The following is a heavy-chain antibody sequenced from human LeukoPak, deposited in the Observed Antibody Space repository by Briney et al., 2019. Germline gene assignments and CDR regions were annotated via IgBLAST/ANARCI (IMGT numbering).Heavy chain of an antibody. Sequence: PGRSLRLSCAASGFTFSSYAMHWVRQAPGKGLEWVAVISYDGSNKYYADSVKGRFTISRDNSKNTLYLQMNSLRAEDTAVYYCARPSSGWHAEYFQHWGQGTLVTVSS. CDR1: GFTFSSYA. CDR3: ARPSSGWHAEYFQH. D-gene: IGHD6-19*01. CDR2: ISYDGSNK. V-gene: IGHV3-30*04. J-gene: IGHJ1*01.